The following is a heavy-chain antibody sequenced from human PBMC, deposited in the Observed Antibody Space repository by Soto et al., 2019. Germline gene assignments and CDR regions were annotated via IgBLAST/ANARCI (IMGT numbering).Heavy chain of an antibody. CDR1: GYTFTSYG. CDR3: ARGGDYDILTGYYNLDY. CDR2: ISPYNGNT. J-gene: IGHJ4*02. V-gene: IGHV1-18*04. D-gene: IGHD3-9*01. Sequence: ASVKVSCKXSGYTFTSYGISWVRQAPGQGLEWMGWISPYNGNTNYAQKLQGRVTMTTDTSTSTAYMELRSLRSDDTAVYYCARGGDYDILTGYYNLDYWGQGTLVTVSS.